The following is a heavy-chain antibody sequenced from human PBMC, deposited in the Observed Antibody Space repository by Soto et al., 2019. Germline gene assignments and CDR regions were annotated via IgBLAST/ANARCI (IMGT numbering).Heavy chain of an antibody. CDR2: IDPSDSYT. J-gene: IGHJ6*02. CDR3: ARSEYSSSGTRHYYYYGMDV. CDR1: GYSFTSYW. V-gene: IGHV5-10-1*01. D-gene: IGHD6-6*01. Sequence: PGESLKISCKGSGYSFTSYWISWVRQMPGKGLEWMGRIDPSDSYTNYSPSFQGHVTISADKSISTAYLQWSSLKASDTAMYYCARSEYSSSGTRHYYYYGMDVWGQGTTVTVSS.